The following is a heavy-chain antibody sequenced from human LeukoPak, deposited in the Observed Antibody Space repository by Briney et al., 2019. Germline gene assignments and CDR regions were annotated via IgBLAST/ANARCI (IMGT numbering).Heavy chain of an antibody. Sequence: SETLSLTCAVSGGTISTYSWSWIRQPAGKGLEWIGRIYTGGSTKYNPSLKSRVSMLVETSDNHSFFNQRPVTDADAAVFLYARLPGGESSSVVAFDIWGQGTMVTVPS. CDR1: GGTISTYS. V-gene: IGHV4-4*07. J-gene: IGHJ3*02. D-gene: IGHD2-21*01. CDR3: ARLPGGESSSVVAFDI. CDR2: IYTGGST.